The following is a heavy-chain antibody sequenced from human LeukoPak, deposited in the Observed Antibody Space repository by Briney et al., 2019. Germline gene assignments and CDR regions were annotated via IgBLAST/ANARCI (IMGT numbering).Heavy chain of an antibody. CDR1: GYTFTSHD. Sequence: ASVKVSCKASGYTFTSHDISWVRRAPGQGLEWMGWIGPHNGNTNYAQKFQERVTITRDMSTSTAYMELSSLRSEDTAVYYCAALHPDYYDSSGLYWGQGTLVTVSS. J-gene: IGHJ4*02. V-gene: IGHV1-18*01. D-gene: IGHD3-22*01. CDR2: IGPHNGNT. CDR3: AALHPDYYDSSGLY.